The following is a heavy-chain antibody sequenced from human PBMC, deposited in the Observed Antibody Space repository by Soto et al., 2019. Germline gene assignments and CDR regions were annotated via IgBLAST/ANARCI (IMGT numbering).Heavy chain of an antibody. V-gene: IGHV3-23*01. CDR3: AKRPLPEGLQGTLGAFPI. CDR1: GFTFNIYA. J-gene: IGHJ3*02. Sequence: VQVLESGGGLVQPGGSLRLSCAASGFTFNIYAMSWVRQAPGKGLEWVSDISGSGGSTYYADSVKGRFTISRDKSKNTLNVKMNSLRAEDTAVYYCAKRPLPEGLQGTLGAFPIWGQGTRVTVSS. CDR2: ISGSGGST.